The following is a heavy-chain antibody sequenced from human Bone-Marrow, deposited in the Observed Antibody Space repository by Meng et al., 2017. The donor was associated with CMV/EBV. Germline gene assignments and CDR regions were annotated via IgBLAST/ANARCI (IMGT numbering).Heavy chain of an antibody. V-gene: IGHV3-11*01. CDR1: GFTFSTHA. CDR3: AKELHR. CDR2: ISNSGSTI. J-gene: IGHJ4*02. D-gene: IGHD1-26*01. Sequence: SCAASGFTFSTHAMSWVRQAPGKGLEWVSYISNSGSTIYYADSVKGRFTISRDNAKNSLYLQMNSLRAEDTAVYYCAKELHRWGQGTLVTVSS.